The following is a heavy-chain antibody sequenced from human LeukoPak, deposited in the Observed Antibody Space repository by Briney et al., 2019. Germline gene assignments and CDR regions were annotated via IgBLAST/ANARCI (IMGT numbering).Heavy chain of an antibody. D-gene: IGHD3-3*01. V-gene: IGHV3-21*01. CDR3: AKGDYDFWSGYPDY. CDR2: IGISSNKI. J-gene: IGHJ4*02. Sequence: GGSLRLSCAASGFTFSSYAMSWVRQAPGKGLEWVSSIGISSNKIYYADSVKGRFTISRDNSKNTLYLQMNSLRAEDTAVYYCAKGDYDFWSGYPDYWGQGTLVTVSS. CDR1: GFTFSSYA.